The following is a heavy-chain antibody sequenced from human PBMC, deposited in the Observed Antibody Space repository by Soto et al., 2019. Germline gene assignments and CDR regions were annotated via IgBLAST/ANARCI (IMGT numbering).Heavy chain of an antibody. CDR3: AAFPLERGIVIYYYYMAV. J-gene: IGHJ6*03. D-gene: IGHD2-15*01. V-gene: IGHV3-66*01. CDR2: IYSGGST. Sequence: PGGSLRLSCAASGFTVSSNYMSWVRQAPGKGLEWVSVIYSGGSTYYADSVKGRFTISRDNSKNTLYLQMNSLRAEDTAVYYCAAFPLERGIVIYYYYMAVGGKGTTVTVSS. CDR1: GFTVSSNY.